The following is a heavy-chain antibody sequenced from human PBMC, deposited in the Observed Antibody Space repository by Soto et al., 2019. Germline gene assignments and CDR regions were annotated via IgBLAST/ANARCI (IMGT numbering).Heavy chain of an antibody. CDR1: GFTFSVYA. Sequence: VGSLRLSCAATGFTFSVYAMTWVRQAPGKGLEWVSAVTANGGSTYSADSVKGRFTISRDNSKNTLFLQMNSLRAEDTAVYYCASLGVGDWANYYYYYGMDVWGQGITVTVSS. CDR2: VTANGGST. CDR3: ASLGVGDWANYYYYYGMDV. D-gene: IGHD2-21*02. V-gene: IGHV3-23*01. J-gene: IGHJ6*02.